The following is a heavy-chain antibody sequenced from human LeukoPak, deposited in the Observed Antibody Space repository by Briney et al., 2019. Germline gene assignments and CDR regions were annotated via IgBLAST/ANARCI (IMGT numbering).Heavy chain of an antibody. CDR1: GGSISSYNYY. V-gene: IGHV3-21*01. J-gene: IGHJ6*03. CDR2: ISSSSSYI. Sequence: ETLSLTCTVSGGSISSYNYYWGWVRQAPGKGLEWVSSISSSSSYIYYADSVKGRFTIPRDNAKNSLYLQMNSLRAEDTAVYYCATITMVRGVYDYYMDVWGKGTTVTISS. CDR3: ATITMVRGVYDYYMDV. D-gene: IGHD3-10*01.